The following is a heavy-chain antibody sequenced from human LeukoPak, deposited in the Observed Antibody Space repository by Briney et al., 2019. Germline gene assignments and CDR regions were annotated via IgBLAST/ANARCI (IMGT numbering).Heavy chain of an antibody. CDR1: GYTFTGYY. CDR3: ARVHTMVRGVTTTNWFDP. V-gene: IGHV1-2*02. J-gene: IGHJ5*02. D-gene: IGHD3-10*01. CDR2: INPNSGGT. Sequence: ASVKVSCKASGYTFTGYYMHWVRQAPGQGLEWMGWINPNSGGTNYAQKFQGRVTMTRDTYISTAYMELSRLRSDDTAVYYCARVHTMVRGVTTTNWFDPWGQGTLVTVSS.